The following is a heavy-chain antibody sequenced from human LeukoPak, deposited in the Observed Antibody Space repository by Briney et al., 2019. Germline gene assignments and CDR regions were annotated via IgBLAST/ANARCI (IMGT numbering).Heavy chain of an antibody. D-gene: IGHD4-23*01. J-gene: IGHJ4*02. CDR2: TIPILGIA. Sequence: SVKVSCKASGGTFSSYAISWVRQAPGQGLEWMGRTIPILGIANYAQKFQGRVTITADKSTSTAYMELSSLRSEDTAVYYCAREIDYGGIWGQGTLVTVSS. CDR1: GGTFSSYA. CDR3: AREIDYGGI. V-gene: IGHV1-69*04.